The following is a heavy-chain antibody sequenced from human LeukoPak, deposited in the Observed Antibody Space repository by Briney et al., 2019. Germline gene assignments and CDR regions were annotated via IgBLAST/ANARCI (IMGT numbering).Heavy chain of an antibody. V-gene: IGHV4-30-4*08. CDR1: GGSISSGDYY. J-gene: IGHJ5*02. CDR2: IYYSGST. Sequence: SETLSLTCTVSGGSISSGDYYWSWIRQPPGKGLEWIGYIYYSGSTYYNPSLKSRVTISVDTSKNQFSLKLSSVTAADTAVYYCARVGGFLEWSRTNWFDPWGQGTLVTVSS. D-gene: IGHD3-3*01. CDR3: ARVGGFLEWSRTNWFDP.